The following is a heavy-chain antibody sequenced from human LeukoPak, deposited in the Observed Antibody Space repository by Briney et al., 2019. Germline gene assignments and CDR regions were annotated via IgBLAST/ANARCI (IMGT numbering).Heavy chain of an antibody. CDR3: AKGEPGWSYYGGGYYFDY. Sequence: GRSLRLSCAASGFTFDDYAMHWVRQAPGKGLEWVSGISWNSGSIGYADSVKGRFTISRDNAKNSLYLQMNSLRAEDTALYYCAKGEPGWSYYGGGYYFDYWGQGTLVTVSS. D-gene: IGHD1-26*01. CDR1: GFTFDDYA. CDR2: ISWNSGSI. J-gene: IGHJ4*02. V-gene: IGHV3-9*01.